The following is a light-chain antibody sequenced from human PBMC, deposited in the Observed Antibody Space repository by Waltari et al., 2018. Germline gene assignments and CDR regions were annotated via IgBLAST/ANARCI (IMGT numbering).Light chain of an antibody. CDR1: QSLLYSNGYTY. J-gene: IGKJ1*01. CDR3: MQATQTPWT. Sequence: DIVMTQSPLSLPVIPGEPASMSCRSSQSLLYSNGYTYLDWYVQKPGQPPQLLIYLGSTRASGVPDRFSGSGSGTHFTLKISRVEAEVVGFYYCMQATQTPWTFGQGTKLEIK. CDR2: LGS. V-gene: IGKV2-28*01.